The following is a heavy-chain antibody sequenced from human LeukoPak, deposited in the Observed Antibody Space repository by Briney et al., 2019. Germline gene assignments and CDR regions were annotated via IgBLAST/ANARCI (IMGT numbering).Heavy chain of an antibody. CDR3: ARESRASGSGSYHFDY. Sequence: PSETLSLTCAVYGGSFSGYYWSWIRQPPGKGLEWIGEINHSGSTNYNPSLKSRVTISVDTSKNQFSLKLSSVTAADTAVYYCARESRASGSGSYHFDYWGQGTLVTVSS. CDR2: INHSGST. V-gene: IGHV4-34*01. D-gene: IGHD3-10*01. J-gene: IGHJ4*02. CDR1: GGSFSGYY.